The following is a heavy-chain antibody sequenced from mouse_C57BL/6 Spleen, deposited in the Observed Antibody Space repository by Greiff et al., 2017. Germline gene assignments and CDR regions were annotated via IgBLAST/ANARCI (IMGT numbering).Heavy chain of an antibody. CDR1: GYTFTRYW. Sequence: QVQLQQSGAELAKPGASVKLSCKASGYTFTRYWMHWVKQRHGQGLEWIGYINPSSGYNKYNQKFKDKDTLTADKSSSTAYIQLSSLTYEDSAVYYCADYDFAYWGQGTLVTVSA. CDR3: ADYDFAY. V-gene: IGHV1-7*01. D-gene: IGHD2-4*01. CDR2: INPSSGYN. J-gene: IGHJ3*01.